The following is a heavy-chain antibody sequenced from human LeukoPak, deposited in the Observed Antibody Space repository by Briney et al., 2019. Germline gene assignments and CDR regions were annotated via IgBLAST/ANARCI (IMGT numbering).Heavy chain of an antibody. D-gene: IGHD5-12*01. Sequence: PGGSLRLSCASSGFIFSNAWMNWVRQAPGKGLEWVGRIKSKTEGGTTDYAAPVKGRFTISRDDSQNTVDLQISSLTAEDTAMYFCTTTYIVASTRKFGDYWGQGTLVVVSS. CDR1: GFIFSNAW. CDR2: IKSKTEGGTT. J-gene: IGHJ4*02. CDR3: TTTYIVASTRKFGDY. V-gene: IGHV3-15*01.